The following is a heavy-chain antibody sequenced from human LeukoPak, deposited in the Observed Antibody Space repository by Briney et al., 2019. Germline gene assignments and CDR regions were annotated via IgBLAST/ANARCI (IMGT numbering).Heavy chain of an antibody. Sequence: NPSETLSLTCTVSGGSIRNYYWSWIRQPAGKGLEWIGRIYTSGSTNYNPSLESRVTISVDTSKNQFSLKLSSVTAADTAVYYCARTRGVGATTPHYFDYWGQGTLVTVSS. CDR3: ARTRGVGATTPHYFDY. J-gene: IGHJ4*02. CDR1: GGSIRNYY. V-gene: IGHV4-4*07. D-gene: IGHD1-26*01. CDR2: IYTSGST.